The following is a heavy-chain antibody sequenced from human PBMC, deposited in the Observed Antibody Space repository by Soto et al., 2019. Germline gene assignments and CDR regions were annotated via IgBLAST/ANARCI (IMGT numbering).Heavy chain of an antibody. V-gene: IGHV1-69*01. CDR3: AGDLGPFTMVRGSAWFDP. J-gene: IGHJ5*02. CDR1: GGTFSSYA. Sequence: QVQLVQSGAEVKKPGSSVKVSCKASGGTFSSYAISWVRQAPGQGLEWMGGIIPIFGTANYAQKFQGRVTITADESTSTAYMELSSLRSEDTAVYYCAGDLGPFTMVRGSAWFDPWGQGTLVTVSS. CDR2: IIPIFGTA. D-gene: IGHD3-10*01.